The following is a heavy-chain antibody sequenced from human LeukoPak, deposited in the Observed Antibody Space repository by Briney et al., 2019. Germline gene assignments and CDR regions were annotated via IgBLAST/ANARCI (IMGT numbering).Heavy chain of an antibody. CDR2: IYPGDSDT. CDR3: ARLKAAAAKTSSFDY. J-gene: IGHJ4*02. Sequence: GESLKISCTASGYSFINYWIGWVRQMPGKGLEWMGPIYPGDSDTTYSPSFQGQVTISVDKSISTAYLQWSSLKASDTAIFYCARLKAAAAKTSSFDYWGQGTLVTVPS. D-gene: IGHD6-13*01. CDR1: GYSFINYW. V-gene: IGHV5-51*01.